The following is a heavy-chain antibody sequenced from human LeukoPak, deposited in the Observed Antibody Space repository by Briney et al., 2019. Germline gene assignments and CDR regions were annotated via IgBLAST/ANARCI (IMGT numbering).Heavy chain of an antibody. D-gene: IGHD2-2*02. Sequence: PSETLSLTCTVSGGSISSYYWSWIRQPPGKGLEWIGYIYYSGSTNYNPSLKSRVTISVDTSKNQFSLKLSSVTAADTAVYYCARHGYFRNIVVVPAAIRIGPFDYWGQGTLVTVSS. CDR1: GGSISSYY. V-gene: IGHV4-59*08. CDR2: IYYSGST. J-gene: IGHJ4*02. CDR3: ARHGYFRNIVVVPAAIRIGPFDY.